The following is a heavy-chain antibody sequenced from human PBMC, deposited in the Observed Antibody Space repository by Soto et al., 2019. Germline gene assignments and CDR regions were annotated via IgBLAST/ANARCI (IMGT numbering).Heavy chain of an antibody. CDR1: GGSFSGYY. V-gene: IGHV4-34*01. D-gene: IGHD5-12*01. CDR3: ARLPREWLRHQFGYMDV. J-gene: IGHJ6*03. CDR2: INHSGST. Sequence: SETLSLTCAVYGGSFSGYYWSWIRQPPGKGLEWIGEINHSGSTNYNPSLKSRVTISVDTSKNQFSLKLSSVTAADTAVYYCARLPREWLRHQFGYMDVWGKGTTVTVSS.